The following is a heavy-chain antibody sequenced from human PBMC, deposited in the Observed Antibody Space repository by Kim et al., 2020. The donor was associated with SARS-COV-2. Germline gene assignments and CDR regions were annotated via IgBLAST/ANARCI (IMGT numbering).Heavy chain of an antibody. V-gene: IGHV3-11*01. J-gene: IGHJ4*02. Sequence: GGSLRLSCAASGFSFSDYHMSWIRQAPGKGLEWISYISYAATTIYYADSVKGRFTISRDNPKKSLYLQLNSLRAEDTAVYYCARVRVYGSGSYNHFDYWGRGTLVTVSS. D-gene: IGHD3-10*01. CDR3: ARVRVYGSGSYNHFDY. CDR1: GFSFSDYH. CDR2: ISYAATTI.